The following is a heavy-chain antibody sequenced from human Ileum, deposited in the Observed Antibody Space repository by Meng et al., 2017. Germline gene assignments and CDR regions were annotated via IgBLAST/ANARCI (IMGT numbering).Heavy chain of an antibody. CDR3: ASGSGSLDY. CDR2: TYYRSKWYS. V-gene: IGHV6-1*01. Sequence: QVKLQQSGPGLVKPSQTLSLTCAVAGGSVSSNIAAWNWIRQSPLRGLEWLGRTYYRSKWYSEYAVSVKSRISTTPDTSKNQFSLQMNSVTPEDTAVYYCASGSGSLDYWGPGTLVTVSS. CDR1: GGSVSSNIAA. D-gene: IGHD3-3*01. J-gene: IGHJ4*02.